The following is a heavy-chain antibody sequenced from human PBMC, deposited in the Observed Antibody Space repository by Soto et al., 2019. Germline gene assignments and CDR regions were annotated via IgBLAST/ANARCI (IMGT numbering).Heavy chain of an antibody. CDR1: GDSISGSDFY. V-gene: IGHV4-30-4*01. CDR3: GTEGGTGTGSLDV. D-gene: IGHD1-1*01. J-gene: IGHJ3*01. Sequence: QVGLQETGPGLVKPSQTLSLTCAVSGDSISGSDFYWDWIRQSPGKGLEWIGYIHYSGTTYYNPSLKSRVTFSVDTSKNQFSLSLTSVTAADTAVYYCGTEGGTGTGSLDVWGRGTMVIVSS. CDR2: IHYSGTT.